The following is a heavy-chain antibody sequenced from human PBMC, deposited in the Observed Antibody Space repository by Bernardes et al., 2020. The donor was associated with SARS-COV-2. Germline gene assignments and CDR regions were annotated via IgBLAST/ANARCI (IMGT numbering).Heavy chain of an antibody. CDR2: IDWDDDK. Sequence: SGPTLVKPTQTLTLTCTFSGFSLSTSGMCVSWIRQPPGKALEWLARIDWDDDKYYSTSLKTRLTISKDTSKNQVVLTMTNMDPVDTATYYCARDGRRVGATNYGMDVWGQGTTVTVSS. CDR3: ARDGRRVGATNYGMDV. J-gene: IGHJ6*02. CDR1: GFSLSTSGMC. V-gene: IGHV2-70*11. D-gene: IGHD1-26*01.